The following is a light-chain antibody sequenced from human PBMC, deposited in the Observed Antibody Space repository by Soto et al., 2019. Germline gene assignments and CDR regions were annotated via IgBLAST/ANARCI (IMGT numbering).Light chain of an antibody. Sequence: QSVLTQPASLSGAPGQSITISCTGTSSDVCGYNYVSWYQHHPGKAPKLMIFDDSNRPSGVSNRFSGSKSGNPASLTISGLQPEDEADYYCSSYTTSNTRQIVFGTGTKVTVL. V-gene: IGLV2-14*03. J-gene: IGLJ1*01. CDR1: SSDVCGYNY. CDR2: DDS. CDR3: SSYTTSNTRQIV.